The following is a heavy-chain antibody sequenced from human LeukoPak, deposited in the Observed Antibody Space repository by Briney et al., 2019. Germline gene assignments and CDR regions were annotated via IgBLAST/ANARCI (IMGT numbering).Heavy chain of an antibody. J-gene: IGHJ6*02. D-gene: IGHD1-26*01. CDR1: GFTFSSYV. Sequence: GGSLRLSCSASGFTFSSYVMSWVRQAPGKGLEWVSAISGSGGTTYYADSVKGRFTISRDNAKNSLYLQMNSLRAEDTAVYYCARVGATIYYYGMDVWGQGTTVTVSS. CDR3: ARVGATIYYYGMDV. CDR2: ISGSGGTT. V-gene: IGHV3-21*01.